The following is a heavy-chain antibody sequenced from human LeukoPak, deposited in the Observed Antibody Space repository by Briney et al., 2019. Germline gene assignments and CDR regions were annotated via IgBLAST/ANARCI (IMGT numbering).Heavy chain of an antibody. CDR2: ISGSGGST. V-gene: IGHV3-23*01. D-gene: IGHD1-26*01. CDR3: ATSRVGALYFDY. J-gene: IGHJ4*02. CDR1: GFTFSSYA. Sequence: GGPLRLSCAASGFTFSSYAMSWVRQAPGKGLEWVSAISGSGGSTYYADSVKGRFTISRDNSKNTLYLQMNSLRAEDTAVYYCATSRVGALYFDYWGQGTLVTVSS.